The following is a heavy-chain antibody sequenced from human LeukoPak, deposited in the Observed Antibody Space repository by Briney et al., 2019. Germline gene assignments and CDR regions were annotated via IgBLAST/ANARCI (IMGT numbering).Heavy chain of an antibody. J-gene: IGHJ6*03. CDR2: ISAYNGNT. CDR3: ASTPVRGWNSGAYYYYMDA. D-gene: IGHD1-7*01. CDR1: GYTFTSYG. Sequence: ASVKVSCKASGYTFTSYGISWVRQAPGQGLEWMGWISAYNGNTNYAQKLQGRVTMTTDTSTSTAYMELRSLRSDDTAVYYCASTPVRGWNSGAYYYYMDAWGKGTTVTVSS. V-gene: IGHV1-18*01.